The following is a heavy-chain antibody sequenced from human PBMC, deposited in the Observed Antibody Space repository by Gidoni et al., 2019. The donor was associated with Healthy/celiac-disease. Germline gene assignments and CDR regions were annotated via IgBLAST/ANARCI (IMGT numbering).Heavy chain of an antibody. D-gene: IGHD1-7*01. CDR3: ATDIVWNYSFYYYGMDV. J-gene: IGHJ6*02. V-gene: IGHV1-24*01. CDR2: FDPEDCET. CDR1: GYTLTELA. Sequence: QVQRVQSGAEVKKPGASGKVSCKVSGYTLTELAMHWVRQAPGKGLEWMGGFDPEDCETISAQKFQGRVTMTEDTSTDTAYMELSSLRSEDTAVYYCATDIVWNYSFYYYGMDVWGQGTTVTVSS.